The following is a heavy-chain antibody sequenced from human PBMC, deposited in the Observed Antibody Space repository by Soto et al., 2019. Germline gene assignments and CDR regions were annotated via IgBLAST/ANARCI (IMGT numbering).Heavy chain of an antibody. CDR2: ISSNGGST. V-gene: IGHV3-64D*08. CDR3: VKLWGCCDLLHPFAI. Sequence: GGSLRLSCSASGFTFSSYAMHWVRQAPGKGLEYVSAISSNGGSTYYADSVKGRFTISRDNSKNTLYLQMSSLRAEDTAVYYCVKLWGCCDLLHPFAISAQGTMDTVSS. CDR1: GFTFSSYA. D-gene: IGHD1-26*01. J-gene: IGHJ3*02.